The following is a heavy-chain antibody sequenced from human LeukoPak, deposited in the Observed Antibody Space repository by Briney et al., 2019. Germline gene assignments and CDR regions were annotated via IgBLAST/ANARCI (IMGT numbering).Heavy chain of an antibody. CDR1: GFTFSSYS. CDR2: ISSSSSYI. CDR3: ARERRFGVAGYCSSTSCYTLDY. J-gene: IGHJ4*02. Sequence: GGSLRLSCAASGFTFSSYSMNWVRQAPGKGLEWVSSISSSSSYIYYADSVKGRFTISRDNAKNSPYLQMNSLRAEDTAVYYCARERRFGVAGYCSSTSCYTLDYWGQGTLVTVSS. V-gene: IGHV3-21*01. D-gene: IGHD2-2*02.